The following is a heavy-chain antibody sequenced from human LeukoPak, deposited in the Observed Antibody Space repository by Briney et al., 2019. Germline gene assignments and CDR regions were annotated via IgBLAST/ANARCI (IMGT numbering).Heavy chain of an antibody. CDR2: ISGSGGGT. J-gene: IGHJ4*02. CDR3: AKRGVVIRVVLVGFHKEAYYFDS. CDR1: GITLSNYG. D-gene: IGHD3-10*01. V-gene: IGHV3-23*01. Sequence: PGGSLRLSCAVPGITLSNYGMSWVRQAPGKGLEWVAGISGSGGGTVYADSVKGRFTISRDNPKNTLYLQMNSLRAEDTAVYFCAKRGVVIRVVLVGFHKEAYYFDSWGQGALVTVSS.